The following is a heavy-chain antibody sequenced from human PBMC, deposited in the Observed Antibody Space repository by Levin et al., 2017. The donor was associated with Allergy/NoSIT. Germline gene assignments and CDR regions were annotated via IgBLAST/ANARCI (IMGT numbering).Heavy chain of an antibody. J-gene: IGHJ4*02. Sequence: EASVKVSCKASGGTFSSYAISWVRQAPGQGLEWMGGIIPIFGTANYAQKFQGRVTITADKSTSTAYMELSSLRSEDTAVYYCARSDRDGYNRVVLWGQGTLVTVSS. CDR1: GGTFSSYA. CDR3: ARSDRDGYNRVVL. D-gene: IGHD5-24*01. CDR2: IIPIFGTA. V-gene: IGHV1-69*06.